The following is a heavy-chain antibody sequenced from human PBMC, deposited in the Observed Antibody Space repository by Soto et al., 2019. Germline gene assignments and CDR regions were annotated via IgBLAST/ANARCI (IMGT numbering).Heavy chain of an antibody. CDR3: AGRRVDYGAYFDP. V-gene: IGHV1-18*01. CDR1: GYTFTSYG. J-gene: IGHJ5*02. CDR2: ISGYNGNT. D-gene: IGHD4-17*01. Sequence: QVKLVQSGAEVKKPGASVKVSCKASGYTFTSYGISWVRQAPGQGLGWMGWISGYNGNTNYAQKLQGRVAMTTDTCTSTAYMELRSLRSDDTALYGCAGRRVDYGAYFDPWGQGTLVTVSS.